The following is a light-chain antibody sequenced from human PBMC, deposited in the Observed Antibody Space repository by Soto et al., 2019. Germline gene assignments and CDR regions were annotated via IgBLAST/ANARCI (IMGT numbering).Light chain of an antibody. CDR2: GNS. CDR3: QYDYSSVV. CDR1: SSNIGAGYD. V-gene: IGLV1-40*01. Sequence: QAVVTQPPSVSGAPGQRVTISCTGSSSNIGAGYDVHWYQQLPGTAPKLLIYGNSNRPSGVPDRFSGSKSGTSASLAITGLQAEDETDYYCQYDYSSVVFGGGTKVTVL. J-gene: IGLJ2*01.